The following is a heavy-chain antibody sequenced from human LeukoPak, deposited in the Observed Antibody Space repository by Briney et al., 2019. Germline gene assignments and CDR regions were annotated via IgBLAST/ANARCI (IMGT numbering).Heavy chain of an antibody. D-gene: IGHD1-1*01. CDR2: IYYSGST. Sequence: SETLSLTRAVSGRSISSSSWSWIRPPPRRGLEWIGYIYYSGSTNYNPSLKSRVTISVDTSKNQFALKRSCVTAADTAVYYCAWNDGYSVYWGRGAMASVRS. CDR3: AWNDGYSVY. V-gene: IGHV4-59*01. J-gene: IGHJ4*02. CDR1: GRSISSSS.